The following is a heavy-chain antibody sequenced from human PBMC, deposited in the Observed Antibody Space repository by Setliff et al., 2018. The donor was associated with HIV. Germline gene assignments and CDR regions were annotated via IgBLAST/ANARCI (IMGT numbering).Heavy chain of an antibody. D-gene: IGHD3-3*01. V-gene: IGHV1-46*01. CDR1: GYTFTTYY. Sequence: GASVKVSCKASGYTFTTYYVHWVRQAPGQGLEWMGISNPSGGSASYARQFQGRVTMTRDTSTSTAYMELSSLRSEDTAVYYCARGRDFWNGYYDFDSWGQGTLVTVSS. J-gene: IGHJ4*02. CDR2: SNPSGGSA. CDR3: ARGRDFWNGYYDFDS.